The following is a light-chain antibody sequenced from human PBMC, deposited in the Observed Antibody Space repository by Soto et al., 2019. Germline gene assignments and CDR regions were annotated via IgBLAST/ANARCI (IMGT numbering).Light chain of an antibody. CDR2: GAS. CDR1: QSVSSSY. V-gene: IGKV3-20*01. Sequence: ELALTHSPCTLSSSPGERATLSCRASQSVSSSYLAWYQQKPGQAPRLLIYGASSRATGIPDRFSGSGSGTDFTLTISRLEPEDFAVYYCQQFGTSPKTFGQGTKVDIK. CDR3: QQFGTSPKT. J-gene: IGKJ1*01.